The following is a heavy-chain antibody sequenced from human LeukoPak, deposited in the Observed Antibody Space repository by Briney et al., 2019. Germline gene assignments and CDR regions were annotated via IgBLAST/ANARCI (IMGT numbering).Heavy chain of an antibody. Sequence: ASVKVSCKASGYTFTSYYMHWVRQAPGQGLEWMGIINPSGGSTSYAQKFQGRVTMTRDTSTSTVYMELSSLRSEDTAVYYCATFLSFYGDYGLRVGYFDYWGQGTLVTVSS. CDR1: GYTFTSYY. D-gene: IGHD4-17*01. V-gene: IGHV1-46*01. CDR2: INPSGGST. CDR3: ATFLSFYGDYGLRVGYFDY. J-gene: IGHJ4*02.